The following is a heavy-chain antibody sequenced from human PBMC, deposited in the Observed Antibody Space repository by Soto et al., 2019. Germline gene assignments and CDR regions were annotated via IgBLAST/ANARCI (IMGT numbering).Heavy chain of an antibody. D-gene: IGHD4-4*01. CDR3: ARVTSYYFDY. J-gene: IGHJ4*02. CDR1: GYSFSTYW. Sequence: GQSLKISCRVSGYSFSTYWIGWVRQMSRKGLEWVGIIHPGDSETRYSRSFQGRVTISADRSINTAYLQWSSLKASHTAMYYCARVTSYYFDYWGQGTLVTVSS. CDR2: IHPGDSET. V-gene: IGHV5-51*01.